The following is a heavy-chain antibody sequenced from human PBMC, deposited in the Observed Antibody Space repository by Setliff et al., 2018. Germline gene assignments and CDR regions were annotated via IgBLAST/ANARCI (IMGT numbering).Heavy chain of an antibody. CDR2: INAANGNT. J-gene: IGHJ4*02. Sequence: ASVKVSCKASGYTFTSYGVHWVRQAPGQRLEWMGWINAANGNTKYSQKFQGRVTITRDTSASTLYMYLQMNSLRPEDTALYYCAKVRALTYCRGDSCYCFDYWGQGTLVTVS. D-gene: IGHD2-15*01. CDR3: AKVRALTYCRGDSCYCFDY. V-gene: IGHV1-3*01. CDR1: GYTFTSYG.